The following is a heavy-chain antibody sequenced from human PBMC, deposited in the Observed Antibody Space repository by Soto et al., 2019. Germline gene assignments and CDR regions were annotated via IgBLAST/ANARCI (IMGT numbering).Heavy chain of an antibody. CDR1: GFTFSAFG. CDR3: AKDFKVSGGHYGSLNYYYGMGV. CDR2: ISYDGILK. V-gene: IGHV3-30*18. D-gene: IGHD3-10*01. J-gene: IGHJ6*02. Sequence: GGSLRLSCAASGFTFSAFGMHWVRQAPGKGLEWVAIISYDGILKYYADSVKGRFTISRDTSKGALYLQMNSLRPEDTAVYYCAKDFKVSGGHYGSLNYYYGMGVWGQGTTVTVSS.